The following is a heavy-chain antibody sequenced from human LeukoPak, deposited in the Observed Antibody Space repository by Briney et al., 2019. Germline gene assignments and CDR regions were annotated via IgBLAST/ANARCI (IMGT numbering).Heavy chain of an antibody. CDR1: GFTFSSYA. D-gene: IGHD2-15*01. CDR2: ISGSGGST. V-gene: IGHV3-23*01. CDR3: AKDLPPIVVVVAATSY. Sequence: GGSLRLSCAASGFTFSSYAMSWVCQAPGKGLEWVSAISGSGGSTYYADSVKGRFTISRDNSKNTLYLQMNSLRAEDTAVYYCAKDLPPIVVVVAATSYWGQGTLVTVSS. J-gene: IGHJ4*02.